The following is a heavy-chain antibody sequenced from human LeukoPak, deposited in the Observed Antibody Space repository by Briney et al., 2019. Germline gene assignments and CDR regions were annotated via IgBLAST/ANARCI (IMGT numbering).Heavy chain of an antibody. Sequence: SETLSLTCTVSGDSISSYYWSWIRQPAGKGLEWIGRIYASGSTNYNPSLKSRVTMSLDTSKNQFSLKLSSVTAADTAVYYCARHGDYGDYEYFQHWGQGTLVTVSS. CDR2: IYASGST. CDR1: GDSISSYY. CDR3: ARHGDYGDYEYFQH. V-gene: IGHV4-4*07. J-gene: IGHJ1*01. D-gene: IGHD4-17*01.